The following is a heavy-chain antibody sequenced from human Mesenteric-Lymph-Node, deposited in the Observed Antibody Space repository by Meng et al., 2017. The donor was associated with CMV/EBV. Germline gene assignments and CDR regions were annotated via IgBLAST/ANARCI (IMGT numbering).Heavy chain of an antibody. Sequence: QVQLQQWGAGLLKPSETLSLTCAVYGGSFSAYYWSWIRQSPGKGLELIGEINHSGCTNYCPSLKSRITISIDTSKNQFSLKLTSVTSTDTAVYFCASLAPLNNTKDKIPSGYWGQGTLVTVSS. CDR2: INHSGCT. V-gene: IGHV4-34*01. CDR3: ASLAPLNNTKDKIPSGY. D-gene: IGHD1-14*01. CDR1: GGSFSAYY. J-gene: IGHJ4*02.